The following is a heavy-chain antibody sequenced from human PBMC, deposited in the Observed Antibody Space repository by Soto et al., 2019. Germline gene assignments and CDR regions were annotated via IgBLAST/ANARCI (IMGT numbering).Heavy chain of an antibody. CDR3: ARYYGSGHFDY. CDR2: INSSSSYI. Sequence: TGGSLRLSCAASGFTFISYSMNWVRQAPGKGLEWVSSINSSSSYIYYADSVKGRFTISRDNAKNSLYLQMNSLRAEDTAVYYCARYYGSGHFDYWGQGTLVTVSS. J-gene: IGHJ4*02. D-gene: IGHD3-10*01. CDR1: GFTFISYS. V-gene: IGHV3-21*01.